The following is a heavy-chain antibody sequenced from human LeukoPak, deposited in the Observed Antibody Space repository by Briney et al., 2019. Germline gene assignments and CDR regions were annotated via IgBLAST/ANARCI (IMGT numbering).Heavy chain of an antibody. CDR2: IIPIFGTA. CDR1: GGTFSSYA. V-gene: IGHV1-69*06. J-gene: IGHJ5*02. Sequence: ASVKVSCKASGGTFSSYAISWVRQAPGQGLEWMGGIIPIFGTANYAQKFQGRVTITADKSTSTAYMELSSLRSEDTAVYYCARGGIRDFWSGYFARLDWFDPWGQGTLVTVSS. D-gene: IGHD3-3*01. CDR3: ARGGIRDFWSGYFARLDWFDP.